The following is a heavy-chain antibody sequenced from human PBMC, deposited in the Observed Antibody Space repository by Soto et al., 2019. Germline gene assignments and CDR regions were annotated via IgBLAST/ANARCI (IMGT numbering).Heavy chain of an antibody. CDR1: GFSLSTSGMG. V-gene: IGHV2-5*02. CDR3: AHRPYCTSGICYPGWFDP. CDR2: IYWDDDK. D-gene: IGHD2-8*01. Sequence: QITLKESGPTLVKPTQTLTLTCTFSGFSLSTSGMGVGWIRQPPGKALEWLALIYWDDDKRYSPSLKSRLTITKDTSKNQVVLTMTNMDPVDTATYYCAHRPYCTSGICYPGWFDPWGQGTLVTVSS. J-gene: IGHJ5*02.